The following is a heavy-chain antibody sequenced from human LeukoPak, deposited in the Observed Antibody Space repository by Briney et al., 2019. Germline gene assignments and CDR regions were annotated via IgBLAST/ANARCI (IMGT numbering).Heavy chain of an antibody. CDR1: GGTFSSYA. CDR3: ATDTSYSSSWNY. V-gene: IGHV1-24*01. J-gene: IGHJ4*02. Sequence: ASVKVSCKASGGTFSSYAISWVRQAPGQGLEWMGGFDPEDGETIYAQKFQGRVTMTEDTSTDTAYMELSSLRSEDTAVYYCATDTSYSSSWNYWGQGTLVTVSS. D-gene: IGHD6-13*01. CDR2: FDPEDGET.